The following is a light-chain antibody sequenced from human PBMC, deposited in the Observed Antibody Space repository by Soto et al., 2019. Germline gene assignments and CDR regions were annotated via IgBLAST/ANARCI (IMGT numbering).Light chain of an antibody. V-gene: IGKV2-40*01. CDR1: QSRLDSDDGNTY. CDR3: MQRVEFPLT. Sequence: DSVMTQTPLSLPVTPGEPASISCRSSQSRLDSDDGNTYLDWYLQKPGQSPQLLIYTVSSRASGVPDRFSGSGSGTDFTLKISRVEAEDVGVYYCMQRVEFPLTFGGGTKVEIK. J-gene: IGKJ4*01. CDR2: TVS.